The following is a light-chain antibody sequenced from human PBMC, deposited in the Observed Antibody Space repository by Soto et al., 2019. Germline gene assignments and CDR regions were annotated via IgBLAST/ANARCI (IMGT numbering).Light chain of an antibody. Sequence: QSVLTQPPSASASLGASVTLACTLSSGYSNYKVDWYQQRPGKGPRFVMRVGTGGIVGSKGDGIPDRFSVLGSGLNRYLTIENIQEEDESDYHCGADHGSGSNFVYVFASGTKVTVL. J-gene: IGLJ1*01. V-gene: IGLV9-49*01. CDR1: SGYSNYK. CDR3: GADHGSGSNFVYV. CDR2: VGTGGIVG.